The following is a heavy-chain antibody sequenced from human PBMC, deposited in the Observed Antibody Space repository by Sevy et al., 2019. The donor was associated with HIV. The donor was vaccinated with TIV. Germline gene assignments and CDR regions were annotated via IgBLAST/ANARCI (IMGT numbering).Heavy chain of an antibody. CDR1: GYTFTNYD. CDR3: ARGTVLLGIVVVPAARGWFDP. Sequence: ASVKVSYKASGYTFTNYDINWVRQATGQGLEWMGWLNPNRGNTGYAQKFQGRVTMTRNTSISTAYMELSSLRSEDTAVYYCARGTVLLGIVVVPAARGWFDPWAQGTLVTVSS. D-gene: IGHD2-2*03. CDR2: LNPNRGNT. J-gene: IGHJ5*02. V-gene: IGHV1-8*01.